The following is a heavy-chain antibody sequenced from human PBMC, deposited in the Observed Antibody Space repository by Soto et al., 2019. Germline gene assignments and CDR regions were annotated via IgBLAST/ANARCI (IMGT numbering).Heavy chain of an antibody. Sequence: SETLSLTCAVSGGSISSGCYSWSWIRQPPGKGLEWIGYIYHSGSTYYNPSLKSRVTISVDRSKNQFSLKLSSVTAADTTVYYCARRKATVKGYCISTSCYYNWFDPWGQGTLVTVSS. V-gene: IGHV4-30-2*01. J-gene: IGHJ5*02. CDR1: GGSISSGCYS. D-gene: IGHD2-2*01. CDR3: ARRKATVKGYCISTSCYYNWFDP. CDR2: IYHSGST.